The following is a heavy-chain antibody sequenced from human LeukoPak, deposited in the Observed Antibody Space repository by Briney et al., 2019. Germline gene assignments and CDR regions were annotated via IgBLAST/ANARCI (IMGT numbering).Heavy chain of an antibody. D-gene: IGHD6-6*01. CDR3: ATEYSSFTNWFDP. CDR1: GGSISSYY. J-gene: IGHJ5*02. Sequence: SETLSLTCTVSGGSISSYYWSWIRQPPGKGLEWIGCIYYSGSTNYNPSLKSRVTISVDTFKNQFSLKLSSVTAADTAVYYCATEYSSFTNWFDPWGQGTLVTVSS. CDR2: IYYSGST. V-gene: IGHV4-59*01.